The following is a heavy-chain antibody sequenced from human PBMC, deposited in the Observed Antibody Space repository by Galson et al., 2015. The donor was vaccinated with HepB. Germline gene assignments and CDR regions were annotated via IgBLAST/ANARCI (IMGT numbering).Heavy chain of an antibody. V-gene: IGHV3-48*01. CDR1: GFTFSSYS. D-gene: IGHD1-7*01. CDR3: ASRYNWNYGGVDY. Sequence: SLRLSCAASGFTFSSYSMNWVRQAPGKGLEWVSYISSSSSTIYYADSVKGRFTISRDNAKNSLYLQMNSLRAEDTAVYYCASRYNWNYGGVDYWGQGTLVTVSS. CDR2: ISSSSSTI. J-gene: IGHJ4*02.